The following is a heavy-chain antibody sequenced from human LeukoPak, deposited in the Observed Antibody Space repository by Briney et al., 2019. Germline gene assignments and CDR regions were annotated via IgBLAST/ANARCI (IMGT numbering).Heavy chain of an antibody. CDR3: SIPPGYCGNDCSFDH. D-gene: IGHD2-21*02. CDR2: IYPGDYET. CDR1: GYSFSNYW. V-gene: IGHV5-51*01. Sequence: GESLKISCEGSGYSFSNYWIGWVRQMPGKGLEWMGIIYPGDYETRYSPSFQGLVTISVDKSISTAYLQWSSLKASDTAMYYCSIPPGYCGNDCSFDHWGQGTLVTVSS. J-gene: IGHJ4*02.